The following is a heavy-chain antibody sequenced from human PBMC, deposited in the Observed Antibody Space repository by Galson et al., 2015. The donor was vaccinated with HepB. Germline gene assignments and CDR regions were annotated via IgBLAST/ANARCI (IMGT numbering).Heavy chain of an antibody. CDR1: GLIFSYAW. V-gene: IGHV3-15*01. CDR3: STLSSYYIDF. D-gene: IGHD3-9*01. J-gene: IGHJ4*02. CDR2: IKRISDGGRT. Sequence: SLRLSCAVSGLIFSYAWMSWVRQAPGKGLEWVGRIKRISDGGRTDYAASVKGRFTISRDESKNTLYLQMNSLKTEDTDVYHCSTLSSYYIDFWGQGVLVTVSS.